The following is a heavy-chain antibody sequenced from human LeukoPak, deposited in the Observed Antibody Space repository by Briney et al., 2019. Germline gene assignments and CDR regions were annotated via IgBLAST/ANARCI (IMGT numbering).Heavy chain of an antibody. D-gene: IGHD3-10*01. J-gene: IGHJ6*02. CDR2: ISYTYSDI. Sequence: GGSLRLSCAASGFIFSDYYMSWIRQTPGKGLEWISYISYTYSDIYYADSVKGRFTISRDNAKKSLYLQMNSLRAEDTAVYYCARPQPRGDYFGMDVWGQGTTVTVSS. CDR1: GFIFSDYY. CDR3: ARPQPRGDYFGMDV. V-gene: IGHV3-11*01.